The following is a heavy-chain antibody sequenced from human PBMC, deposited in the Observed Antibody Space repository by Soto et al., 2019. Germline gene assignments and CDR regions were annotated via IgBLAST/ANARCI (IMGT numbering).Heavy chain of an antibody. Sequence: GGSLRLSCAASGFTFSSYWMSWVRQAPGKGLEWVANIKQDGSEKYYVDSVKGRFTISRDNAKNSLYLQMNSLRAEDTSLYYCASDTCPNYYCMDVWGQGTTVTVSS. CDR2: IKQDGSEK. V-gene: IGHV3-7*01. J-gene: IGHJ6*02. CDR3: ASDTCPNYYCMDV. CDR1: GFTFSSYW.